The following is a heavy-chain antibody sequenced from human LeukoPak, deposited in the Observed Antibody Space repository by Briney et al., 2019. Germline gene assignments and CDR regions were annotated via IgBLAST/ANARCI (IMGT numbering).Heavy chain of an antibody. J-gene: IGHJ3*02. CDR3: ARDTGSPHPRALNDAFDI. Sequence: SETLSLTCTVSGGSISSGSYYWSWIRQPAGKGLEWIGRIYTSGSTNYNPSLKSRVTIPVDTSKNQFSLKLSSVTAADTAVYYCARDTGSPHPRALNDAFDIWGQGTMVTVSS. D-gene: IGHD1-26*01. CDR2: IYTSGST. V-gene: IGHV4-61*02. CDR1: GGSISSGSYY.